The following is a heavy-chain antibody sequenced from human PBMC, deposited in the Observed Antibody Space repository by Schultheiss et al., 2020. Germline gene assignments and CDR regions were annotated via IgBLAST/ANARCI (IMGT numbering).Heavy chain of an antibody. Sequence: GGSLRLSCAASGFSFSTYWMSWARQAPGKGLEWVSGFSGSGGTAHYADTVKGRFTIPRDNAKNSLYLQMNSVRAEDTAVYYCARAVVPDYYDTSGYLDYWGQGTLVTVSS. CDR2: FSGSGGTA. J-gene: IGHJ4*02. D-gene: IGHD3-22*01. CDR3: ARAVVPDYYDTSGYLDY. V-gene: IGHV3-48*04. CDR1: GFSFSTYW.